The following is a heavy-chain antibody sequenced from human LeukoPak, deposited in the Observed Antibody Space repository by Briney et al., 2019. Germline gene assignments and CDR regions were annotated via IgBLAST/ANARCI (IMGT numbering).Heavy chain of an antibody. CDR1: GASITSYY. CDR2: MYTSGTT. V-gene: IGHV4-4*07. J-gene: IGHJ4*02. D-gene: IGHD3-22*01. Sequence: SETLSLTCTVSGASITSYYWSWIRQPAGKGLEWIGRMYTSGTTDCNPSLKSRVTMSVDTSKNQFSLKLTSVTAADTAMYYCARYDSTGLDYWGQGTLVTVSS. CDR3: ARYDSTGLDY.